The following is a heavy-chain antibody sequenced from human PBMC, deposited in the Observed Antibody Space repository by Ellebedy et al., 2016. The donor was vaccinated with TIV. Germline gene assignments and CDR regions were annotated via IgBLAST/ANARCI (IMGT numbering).Heavy chain of an antibody. J-gene: IGHJ4*02. D-gene: IGHD3-22*01. Sequence: GESLKISXAASGFTVSSNYMSWVRQVPGKGLEWVSVIYSGGSTYYADSVKGRFTISRDNSKNTLYLQMNSLRAEDTALYYCAKEGDSSGYGDYWGQGTLVTVSS. CDR2: IYSGGST. CDR3: AKEGDSSGYGDY. CDR1: GFTVSSNY. V-gene: IGHV3-53*01.